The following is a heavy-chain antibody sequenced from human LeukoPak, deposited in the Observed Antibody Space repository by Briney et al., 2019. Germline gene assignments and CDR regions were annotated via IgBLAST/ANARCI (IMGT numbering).Heavy chain of an antibody. V-gene: IGHV1-8*01. J-gene: IGHJ6*03. CDR3: ARGPNYAFWSGSYYYYMDV. D-gene: IGHD3-3*01. Sequence: ASVKVSCKASGYTFTSYDINWVRQATGQGLELMGWMNPNSGNTGYAQKFQGRDTMTRSTSINTAYMELSSLRSEDTAVYYCARGPNYAFWSGSYYYYMDVWGKGTTVTVSS. CDR1: GYTFTSYD. CDR2: MNPNSGNT.